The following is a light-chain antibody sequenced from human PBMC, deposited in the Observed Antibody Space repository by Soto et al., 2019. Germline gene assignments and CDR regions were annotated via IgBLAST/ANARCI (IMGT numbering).Light chain of an antibody. CDR2: GAS. V-gene: IGKV1-39*01. CDR1: QSIASF. CDR3: QQSYIVSYT. J-gene: IGKJ2*01. Sequence: DVQMTQSPSSLSASVGDRVTITCRASQSIASFLNWYQQQPGKAPRLLIYGASVLQSGVPSRFSGSGSETDFTLTISSLQPDDSATYFCQQSYIVSYTFGQGTKLEIK.